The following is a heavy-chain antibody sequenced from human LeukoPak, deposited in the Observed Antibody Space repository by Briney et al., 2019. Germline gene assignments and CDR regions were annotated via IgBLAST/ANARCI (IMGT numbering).Heavy chain of an antibody. CDR3: ARAPGAYSSGWYDY. J-gene: IGHJ4*02. D-gene: IGHD6-19*01. Sequence: SETLSLTCTVSGYSISSGYYWGWIRQPPGKGLEWIGSIYHSGSTYYNPSLKSRVTISVDTSKNQFSLKLSSVTAADTAVYYCARAPGAYSSGWYDYWGQGTLVTVSS. CDR1: GYSISSGYY. CDR2: IYHSGST. V-gene: IGHV4-38-2*02.